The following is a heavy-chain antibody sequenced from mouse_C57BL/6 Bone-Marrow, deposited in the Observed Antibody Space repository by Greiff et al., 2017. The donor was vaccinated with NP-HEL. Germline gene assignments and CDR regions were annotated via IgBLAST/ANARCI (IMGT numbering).Heavy chain of an antibody. D-gene: IGHD1-1*01. V-gene: IGHV6-6*01. J-gene: IGHJ3*01. CDR1: GFTFSDAW. CDR3: TRGYYYGSSPAWFAY. Sequence: EVQLQESGGGLVQPGGSMKLSCAASGFTFSDAWMDWVRQSPEKGLEWVAEIRNKANNHATYYAESVKGRFTISRDDSKSSVYLQMNSLRAEDTGIYYCTRGYYYGSSPAWFAYWGQGTLVTVSA. CDR2: IRNKANNHAT.